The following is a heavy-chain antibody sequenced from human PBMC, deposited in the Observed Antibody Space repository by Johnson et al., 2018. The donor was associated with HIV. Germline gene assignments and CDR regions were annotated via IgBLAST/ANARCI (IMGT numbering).Heavy chain of an antibody. CDR2: ISYDGSNK. J-gene: IGHJ3*02. D-gene: IGHD5-24*01. CDR3: ARENGVEMATVNDAFDI. Sequence: QVQLMESGGGFVKPGRSLRLSCAASGFTFSTYDMHWVRQAPGKGLEWVAIISYDGSNKYYADSVKGRFTISRDNSKNTLYLQMNGLRSEDTAVYYCARENGVEMATVNDAFDIWGQGTMVTVSS. V-gene: IGHV3-30*03. CDR1: GFTFSTYD.